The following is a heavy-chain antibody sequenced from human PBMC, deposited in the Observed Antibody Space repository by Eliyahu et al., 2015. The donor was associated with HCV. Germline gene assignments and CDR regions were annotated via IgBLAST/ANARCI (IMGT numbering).Heavy chain of an antibody. V-gene: IGHV3-23*01. Sequence: EVQLLESGGGLVQPGGSLRLSCAASGFNFSSYAMTWVRQGPGKGLEWVSTISSSGGGTYYVDSVKGRFTISRDNSENTLFLQMNSLRAEDTAIYYCAKGRQIVVVVGALYDMDVWGQGTTVTVSS. D-gene: IGHD2-15*01. CDR1: GFNFSSYA. J-gene: IGHJ6*02. CDR3: AKGRQIVVVVGALYDMDV. CDR2: ISSSGGGT.